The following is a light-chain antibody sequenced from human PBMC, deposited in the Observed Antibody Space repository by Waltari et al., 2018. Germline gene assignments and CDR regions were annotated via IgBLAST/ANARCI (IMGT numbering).Light chain of an antibody. V-gene: IGLV4-69*01. CDR2: VNSDGSH. Sequence: SASLGASVKLTCTLSSGHSSNVIAWLQQQPEKGPRYLMKVNSDGSHNKGDEIPDRFSGSSSGAERYLTISSLQSEDEADYYCQTGGHGTWVFGGGTKLTVL. J-gene: IGLJ3*02. CDR3: QTGGHGTWV. CDR1: SGHSSNV.